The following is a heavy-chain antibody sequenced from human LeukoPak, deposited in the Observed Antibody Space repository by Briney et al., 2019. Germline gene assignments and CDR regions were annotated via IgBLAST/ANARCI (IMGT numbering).Heavy chain of an antibody. D-gene: IGHD3-22*01. CDR1: GGSISSYY. Sequence: PSETLSLTCTVSGGSISSYYWSWIRQPPGRGLEWIGYIYYSGSTNYNPSLKSRVTISVDTSKNQFSLKLSSVTAADTAVYYCARGDYYDSSAIPAFDYWGQGTLVTVSS. J-gene: IGHJ4*02. CDR2: IYYSGST. CDR3: ARGDYYDSSAIPAFDY. V-gene: IGHV4-59*01.